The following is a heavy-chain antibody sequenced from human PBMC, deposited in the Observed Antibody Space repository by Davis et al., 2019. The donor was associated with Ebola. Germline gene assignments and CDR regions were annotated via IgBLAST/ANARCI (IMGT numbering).Heavy chain of an antibody. D-gene: IGHD3-22*01. CDR3: ARVPGYYSDSNAYAFDI. Sequence: ASVKVSCKASGYTFTSYAMNWVRQAPGQGLEWMGWINTNTGNPTYAQGFTGRFVFSLDTSVSTAYLQISSLKAEDTAVYYCARVPGYYSDSNAYAFDIWGQGTRVTVSS. V-gene: IGHV7-4-1*02. CDR1: GYTFTSYA. CDR2: INTNTGNP. J-gene: IGHJ3*02.